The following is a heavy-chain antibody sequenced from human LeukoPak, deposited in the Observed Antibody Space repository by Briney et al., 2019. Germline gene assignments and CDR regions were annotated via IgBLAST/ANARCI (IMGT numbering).Heavy chain of an antibody. CDR1: GFTFSSYE. Sequence: GSLRLSCAASGFTFSSYEMNWIRQPPGKGLEWIGEINHSGSTNYNPSLKSRVTISVDTSKNQFSLKLSSLTAADTAMYYCARREPHGDYGGKIRYYYYMDVWGKGTTITISS. D-gene: IGHD4-23*01. J-gene: IGHJ6*03. V-gene: IGHV4-34*01. CDR2: INHSGST. CDR3: ARREPHGDYGGKIRYYYYMDV.